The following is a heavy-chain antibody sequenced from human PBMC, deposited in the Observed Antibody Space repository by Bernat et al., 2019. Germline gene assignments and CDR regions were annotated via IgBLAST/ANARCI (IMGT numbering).Heavy chain of an antibody. V-gene: IGHV3-7*03. Sequence: EVQLVESGGGLVQPGGSLRLSCAASGFTFSSYWMSWVRQAPGKGLEWVANIKQDGSEKYYVESGKSRFTISRDNAKNSLYLQMNSLGAEDTAVYYCASDPLHYFDYWGQGTLVTVSS. J-gene: IGHJ4*02. CDR1: GFTFSSYW. CDR2: IKQDGSEK. CDR3: ASDPLHYFDY.